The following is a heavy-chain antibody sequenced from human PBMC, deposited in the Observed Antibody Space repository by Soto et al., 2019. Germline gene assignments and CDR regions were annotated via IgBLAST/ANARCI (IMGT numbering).Heavy chain of an antibody. CDR3: ARDHEGRYCSGGSCYPGWGSYGMDV. J-gene: IGHJ6*02. Sequence: QVQLQESGPGLVKPSQTLSLTCTVSGGSISSGGYYWSWIRQHPGKGLEGIGYIYYSGSTYYNPSLKRRVTISVDTSKNQFSLKLSSVTAADTAVDYCARDHEGRYCSGGSCYPGWGSYGMDVWGQGTTVTVSS. CDR1: GGSISSGGYY. V-gene: IGHV4-31*03. D-gene: IGHD2-15*01. CDR2: IYYSGST.